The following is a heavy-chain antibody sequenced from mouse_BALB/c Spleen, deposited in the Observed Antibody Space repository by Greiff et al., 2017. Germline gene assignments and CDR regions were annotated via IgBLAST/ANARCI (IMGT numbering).Heavy chain of an antibody. D-gene: IGHD2-3*01. V-gene: IGHV1-87*01. J-gene: IGHJ2*01. Sequence: VKLMESGAELARPGASVKLSCKASGYTFTSYWMQWVKQRPGQGLEWIGAIYPGDGDTRYTQKFKGKATLTADKSSSTAYMQLSSLASEDSAVYYCARVYDGYYVFDYWGQGTTLTVSS. CDR1: GYTFTSYW. CDR3: ARVYDGYYVFDY. CDR2: IYPGDGDT.